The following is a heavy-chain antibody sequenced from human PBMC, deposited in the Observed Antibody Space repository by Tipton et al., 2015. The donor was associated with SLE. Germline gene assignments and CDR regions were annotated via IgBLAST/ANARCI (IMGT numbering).Heavy chain of an antibody. J-gene: IGHJ4*02. CDR2: IYYGGST. CDR3: ARHRDHSDYEFDY. CDR1: GGSIRSYY. Sequence: TLSLTCTVSGGSIRSYYWSWIRQPPGKGLQWIGKIYYGGSTHYNPSLRSRVTISVATSKNQFSLKLSSVTAADTAVYYCARHRDHSDYEFDYWGQGTLVSVSS. V-gene: IGHV4-59*08. D-gene: IGHD4-11*01.